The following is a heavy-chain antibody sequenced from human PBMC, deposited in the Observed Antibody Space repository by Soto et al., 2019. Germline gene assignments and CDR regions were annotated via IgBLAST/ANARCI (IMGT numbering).Heavy chain of an antibody. CDR1: GGSLSSYY. J-gene: IGHJ4*02. CDR2: ISYSGTT. CDR3: AREGYNFGPFDY. D-gene: IGHD5-18*01. Sequence: SETLSLTCTVSGGSLSSYYWSWIRRPPGMGLEWIASISYSGTTNYNSTLKSRVTISIDTSKNQFSLKFNSVTAADTAVYYCAREGYNFGPFDYWGQGALVTVSS. V-gene: IGHV4-59*01.